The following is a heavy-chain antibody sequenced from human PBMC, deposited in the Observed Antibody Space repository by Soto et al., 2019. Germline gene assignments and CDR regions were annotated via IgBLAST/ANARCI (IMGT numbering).Heavy chain of an antibody. CDR3: ARSQGSSTSLEIYYYYYYGMDV. Sequence: QVQLVQSGAEVKKPGSSVKVSCKASGGTFGSYAISWVRQAPGQGLEWMGGIIPIPGTANYAQKFQGRVTIAADEPTSTAYMELISLRSEDTAVYYCARSQGSSTSLEIYYYYYYGMDVWGQGTTVTVSS. D-gene: IGHD2-2*01. V-gene: IGHV1-69*01. J-gene: IGHJ6*02. CDR2: IIPIPGTA. CDR1: GGTFGSYA.